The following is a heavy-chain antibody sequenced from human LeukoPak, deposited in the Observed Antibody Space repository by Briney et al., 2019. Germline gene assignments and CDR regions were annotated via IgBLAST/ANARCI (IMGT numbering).Heavy chain of an antibody. CDR1: GFTFSSYA. V-gene: IGHV3-30-3*01. J-gene: IGHJ3*02. D-gene: IGHD3-22*01. Sequence: GGSLRLSCAASGFTFSSYAMHWVRQAPGKGLEWVAVISYDGSNKYYADSVKGRFTISRDNSKNTLYLQMNSLRAEDTAVYYCARGYYDSSGYHDAFDIWGQETMVTVSS. CDR2: ISYDGSNK. CDR3: ARGYYDSSGYHDAFDI.